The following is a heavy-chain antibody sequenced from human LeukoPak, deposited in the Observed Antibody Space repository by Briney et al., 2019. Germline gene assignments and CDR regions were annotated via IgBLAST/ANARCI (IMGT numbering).Heavy chain of an antibody. V-gene: IGHV3-21*01. CDR2: ISSSSSYI. Sequence: GGSLRLSCAASGFSFGSYSMNWVRQAPGKGLEWVSSISSSSSYIYYADSVKGRFTISRDNAKNSLYLQMNSLRAEDTAVYYCARAARDGYNLYWGQGTLVTVSS. CDR3: ARAARDGYNLY. CDR1: GFSFGSYS. D-gene: IGHD5-24*01. J-gene: IGHJ4*02.